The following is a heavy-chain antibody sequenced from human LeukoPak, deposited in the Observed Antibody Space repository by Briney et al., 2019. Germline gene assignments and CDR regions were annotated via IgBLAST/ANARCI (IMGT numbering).Heavy chain of an antibody. J-gene: IGHJ4*02. CDR1: GFTFSSYG. Sequence: GRSLRLSCAASGFTFSSYGMHWVRQAPGKGLEWVAVISYDGSNKYYADSVKGRFTISRDNSKNTLYLQMNSLRAEDTAVYYCAKDLYYYDSSGYPQDYWGQGTLVTVSS. CDR3: AKDLYYYDSSGYPQDY. CDR2: ISYDGSNK. V-gene: IGHV3-30*18. D-gene: IGHD3-22*01.